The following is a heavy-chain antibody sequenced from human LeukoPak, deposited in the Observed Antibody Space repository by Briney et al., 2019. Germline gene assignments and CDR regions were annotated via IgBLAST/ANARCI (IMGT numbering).Heavy chain of an antibody. Sequence: ASVNVSCQASGYTLTGYYMHWVRQPAGQGLEWMGWINPNSGGTNYAQKFQGRVTMTRDTAISTAYPEMSRLRSDDTAVYYCARTATTVVTPGNRPEVFDYWGQGTLVTVSS. CDR1: GYTLTGYY. J-gene: IGHJ4*02. CDR3: ARTATTVVTPGNRPEVFDY. D-gene: IGHD4-23*01. CDR2: INPNSGGT. V-gene: IGHV1-2*02.